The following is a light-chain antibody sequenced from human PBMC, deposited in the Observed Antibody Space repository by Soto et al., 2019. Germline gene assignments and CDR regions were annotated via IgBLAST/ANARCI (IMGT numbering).Light chain of an antibody. J-gene: IGKJ1*01. CDR1: QSISSY. Sequence: DIQMTQSPSSLSSSVVDKVTITCPATQSISSYLNWYQLKPGKAPKLLIYAASTLQSGVEARFSGSGSGTDFTLTISSLQPEDFATYGCQQSYNAPTWTCAQETKVDIK. CDR2: AAS. V-gene: IGKV1-39*01. CDR3: QQSYNAPTWT.